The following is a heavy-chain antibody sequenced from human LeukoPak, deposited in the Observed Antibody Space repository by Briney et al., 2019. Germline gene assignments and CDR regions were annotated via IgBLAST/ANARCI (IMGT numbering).Heavy chain of an antibody. D-gene: IGHD3-16*01. Sequence: PGGSLRLSCAASGFTFSSYSMNWVRQAPGKGLELVSSISSSSSYIYYAESVKGRFTISRDNAKNSLYLQMNSLRAEDTAVYYCARDGGGKYGMDVWGKGTTVTVSS. CDR1: GFTFSSYS. CDR3: ARDGGGKYGMDV. J-gene: IGHJ6*04. CDR2: ISSSSSYI. V-gene: IGHV3-21*01.